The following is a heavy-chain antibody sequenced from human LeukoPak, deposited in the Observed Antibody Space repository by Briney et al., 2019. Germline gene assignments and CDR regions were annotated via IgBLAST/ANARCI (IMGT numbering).Heavy chain of an antibody. CDR3: VSGITMVRGAPGAFDY. Sequence: AGGSLRLSCAASGFSFGSFGTHWVRQAPGKGLEWVAVISYDGSNQYYADSVKGRFTISRDNSKNSLYLQMNRLRAEDTAVYYCVSGITMVRGAPGAFDYWGQGTLVTVSS. D-gene: IGHD3-10*01. V-gene: IGHV3-30*03. CDR1: GFSFGSFG. J-gene: IGHJ4*02. CDR2: ISYDGSNQ.